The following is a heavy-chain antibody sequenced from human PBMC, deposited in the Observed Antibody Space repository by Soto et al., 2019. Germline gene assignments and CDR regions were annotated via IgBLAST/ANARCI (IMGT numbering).Heavy chain of an antibody. J-gene: IGHJ4*02. Sequence: QVQLVESGGGVVQPGRSLRLSCAASGFTFSSYAMHWVRQAPGKGLEWVAVISYDGSNKYYADSVKGRFTISRDNSKNTLYLQMNSLRAEDTAVYYCARDQDDIAVAHPDYWGQGTLVTVSS. CDR1: GFTFSSYA. CDR2: ISYDGSNK. CDR3: ARDQDDIAVAHPDY. D-gene: IGHD6-19*01. V-gene: IGHV3-30-3*01.